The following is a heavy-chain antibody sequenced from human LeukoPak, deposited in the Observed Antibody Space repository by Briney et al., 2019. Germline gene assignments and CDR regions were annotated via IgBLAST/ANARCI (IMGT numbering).Heavy chain of an antibody. CDR2: IYWNDNK. J-gene: IGHJ6*03. CDR1: GFSLSTSGVG. D-gene: IGHD3-10*01. Sequence: SGPTLVKPTQTLTLTCTFSGFSLSTSGVGVGWIRQPPGKALEWLALIYWNDNKRYSPSLKSRLTITKDTSKNQVVLTMTNMDPVDTATYHCARWTVVRGDDLYFMDVWSKGTTVTISS. CDR3: ARWTVVRGDDLYFMDV. V-gene: IGHV2-5*01.